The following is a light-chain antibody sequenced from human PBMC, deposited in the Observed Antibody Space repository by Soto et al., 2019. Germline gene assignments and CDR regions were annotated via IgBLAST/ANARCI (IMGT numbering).Light chain of an antibody. CDR2: GAS. V-gene: IGKV3-15*01. Sequence: EIVLTQSPGTLSLSPGERATLSCRASQTVRNNYLAWYQQKPGQAPRLLIYGASTRATGIPARFSGSGSGTEFTLTVSSLQSEDFAVYYCQQYNNWPPLTFGQGTKVDIK. CDR3: QQYNNWPPLT. J-gene: IGKJ1*01. CDR1: QTVRNN.